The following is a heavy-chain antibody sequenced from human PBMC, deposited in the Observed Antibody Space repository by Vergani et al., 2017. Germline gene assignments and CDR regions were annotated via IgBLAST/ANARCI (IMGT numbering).Heavy chain of an antibody. CDR1: GFTFSSSW. CDR3: AMDSSGYYDHFDY. D-gene: IGHD3-22*01. J-gene: IGHJ4*02. V-gene: IGHV3-7*04. CDR2: IKKDGSEK. Sequence: EVQLVESGGGLVQPGGSLRLSCAASGFTFSSSWMSWVRQAPGKGLEWVANIKKDGSEKYYVDSVKGRFTISRDNSKNSLYLQMNSLRAEDTAVYYCAMDSSGYYDHFDYWGQGTLVTVSS.